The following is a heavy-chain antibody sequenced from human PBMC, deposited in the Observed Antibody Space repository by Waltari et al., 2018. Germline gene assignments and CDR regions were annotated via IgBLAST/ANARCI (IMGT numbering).Heavy chain of an antibody. V-gene: IGHV4-39*01. Sequence: QMELQESGSRLVKPSETLSLTCTVSGDSISGSRNYWAWLRQPPGKNLQWIGSIYYSGTTYYNPSLKGRFAISVDTSRNQFSLNVNSVTAADTGIYYCARQLRFVDWIPRYFDSWGRGTLATVSS. CDR1: GDSISGSRNY. CDR3: ARQLRFVDWIPRYFDS. CDR2: IYYSGTT. D-gene: IGHD3-3*01. J-gene: IGHJ4*02.